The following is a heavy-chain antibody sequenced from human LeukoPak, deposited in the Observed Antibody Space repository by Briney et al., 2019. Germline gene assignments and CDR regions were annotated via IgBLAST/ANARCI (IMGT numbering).Heavy chain of an antibody. Sequence: ASVKVSCKASGYTFTSYDINWERQATGQGLEWMGWMNPNSGNTGYAQKFQGRVTMTRNTSISTAYMELSSLRSEDTAVYYCAREYNYGDYYYYYYGMDVWGQGTTVTVSS. CDR3: AREYNYGDYYYYYYGMDV. D-gene: IGHD4-17*01. CDR1: GYTFTSYD. CDR2: MNPNSGNT. J-gene: IGHJ6*02. V-gene: IGHV1-8*01.